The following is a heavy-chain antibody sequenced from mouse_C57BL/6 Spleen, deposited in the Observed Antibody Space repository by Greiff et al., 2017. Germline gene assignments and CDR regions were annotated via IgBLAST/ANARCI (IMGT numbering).Heavy chain of an antibody. J-gene: IGHJ1*03. D-gene: IGHD2-2*01. CDR2: FHPYNDDT. CDR1: GYTFTTYP. CDR3: ARGGYDWYFDV. Sequence: QVHVKQSGAELVKPGASVQMSCKASGYTFTTYPIEWMKQNHEKSLEWIGNFHPYNDDTKYNEKFKGKATLTVEKSSSTVYLELSRLTSDDSAVYYCARGGYDWYFDVWGTGTTVTVSS. V-gene: IGHV1-47*01.